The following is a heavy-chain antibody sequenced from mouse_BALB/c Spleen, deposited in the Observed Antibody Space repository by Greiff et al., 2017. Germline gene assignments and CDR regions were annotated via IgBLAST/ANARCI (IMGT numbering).Heavy chain of an antibody. V-gene: IGHV5-17*02. D-gene: IGHD2-3*01. CDR2: ISSGSSTI. J-gene: IGHJ2*01. CDR3: ARSYDGYYLYYFDY. Sequence: EVQGVESGGGLVQPGGSRKLSCAASGFTFSSFGMHWVRQAPEKGLEWVAYISSGSSTIYYADTVKGRFTISRDNPKNTLFLQMTSLRSEDTAMYYCARSYDGYYLYYFDYWGQGTTLTVSS. CDR1: GFTFSSFG.